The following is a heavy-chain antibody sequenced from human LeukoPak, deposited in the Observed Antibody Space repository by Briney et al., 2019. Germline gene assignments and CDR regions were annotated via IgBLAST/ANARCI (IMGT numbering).Heavy chain of an antibody. CDR1: GFTFDDYA. CDR3: AKAKGALIVVPHFDP. CDR2: ISWNSGSI. Sequence: GGSLRLSCAASGFTFDDYAMHWVRQAPGKGLEWVSGISWNSGSIGYADSVKGRFTISRDNAKNSLYLQMNSLRAEDMALYYCAKAKGALIVVPHFDPWGQGTLVTVSS. J-gene: IGHJ5*02. V-gene: IGHV3-9*03. D-gene: IGHD2-2*01.